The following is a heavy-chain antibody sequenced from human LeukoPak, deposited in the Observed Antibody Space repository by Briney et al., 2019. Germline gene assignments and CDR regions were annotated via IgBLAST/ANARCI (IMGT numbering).Heavy chain of an antibody. CDR2: TYYRSKWYY. J-gene: IGHJ4*02. CDR3: VRGNYNFDY. Sequence: SQTLSLTCAVSGDTVSSTGASWNWIRQSPSRGLEWLVRTYYRSKWYYEYALSVQSRIIVAPDTSKNQFSLQLNSVTPEDTAVYYCVRGNYNFDYWGQGSLVTVSS. V-gene: IGHV6-1*01. D-gene: IGHD5-24*01. CDR1: GDTVSSTGAS.